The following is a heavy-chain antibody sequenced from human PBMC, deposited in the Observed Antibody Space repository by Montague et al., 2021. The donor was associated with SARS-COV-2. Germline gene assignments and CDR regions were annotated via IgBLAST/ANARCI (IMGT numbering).Heavy chain of an antibody. CDR3: ARVSLAAAATRSDY. CDR1: GGSVSSGGYY. D-gene: IGHD6-13*01. V-gene: IGHV4-61*08. Sequence: SKALSLTCTVSGGSVSSGGYYWSWIRQPPGKGLEWIGYIYYSGSTNYXPSLKSRVTISLDTSKNQFSLKLTSVTAADTAVYYCARVSLAAAATRSDYWGQGTLVTVSS. J-gene: IGHJ4*02. CDR2: IYYSGST.